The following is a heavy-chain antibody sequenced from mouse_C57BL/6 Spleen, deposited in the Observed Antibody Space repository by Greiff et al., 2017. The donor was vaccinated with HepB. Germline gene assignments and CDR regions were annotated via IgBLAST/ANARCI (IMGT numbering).Heavy chain of an antibody. J-gene: IGHJ4*01. Sequence: QVHVKQPGAELVKPGASVKMSCKASGYTFTSYWITWVKQRPGQGLEWIGDIYPGSGSTNYNEKFKSKATLTVDTSSSTAYMQLSSLTSEDSAVYYCARRDYSNYVDYYAMDYWGQGTSVTVSS. D-gene: IGHD2-5*01. V-gene: IGHV1-55*01. CDR3: ARRDYSNYVDYYAMDY. CDR2: IYPGSGST. CDR1: GYTFTSYW.